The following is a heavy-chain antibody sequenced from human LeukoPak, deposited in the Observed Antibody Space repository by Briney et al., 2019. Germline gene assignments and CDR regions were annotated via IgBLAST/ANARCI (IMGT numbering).Heavy chain of an antibody. D-gene: IGHD5-12*01. Sequence: SETLTLSCTVSGGSISSYYWSWIRQPPGKGLEWIGYIYYSGSTNYNPSLKSRVTISVHTSKNQFSLKLSSVTAADTAVYYCARGLVATSMPFDYWGQGTLVTVSS. CDR2: IYYSGST. V-gene: IGHV4-59*01. J-gene: IGHJ4*02. CDR3: ARGLVATSMPFDY. CDR1: GGSISSYY.